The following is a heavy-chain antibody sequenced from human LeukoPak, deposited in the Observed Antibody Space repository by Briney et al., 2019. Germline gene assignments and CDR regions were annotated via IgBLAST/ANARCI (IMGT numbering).Heavy chain of an antibody. D-gene: IGHD2-15*01. CDR3: ARLLGYCSGGSCSGED. Sequence: PSGTLSLTCAVSGGSISSSNWWSWVRQPPGKGLEWIGEIYYSGSTYYNPSLKSRVTISVDTSKNQFSLKLSSVTAADTAVYYCARLLGYCSGGSCSGEDWGQGTLVTVSS. CDR2: IYYSGST. V-gene: IGHV4-4*02. J-gene: IGHJ4*02. CDR1: GGSISSSNW.